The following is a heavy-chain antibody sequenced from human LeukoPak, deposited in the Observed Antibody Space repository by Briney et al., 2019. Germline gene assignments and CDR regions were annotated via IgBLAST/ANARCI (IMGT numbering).Heavy chain of an antibody. D-gene: IGHD2-2*02. V-gene: IGHV3-23*01. CDR2: ISGSGGST. J-gene: IGHJ4*02. CDR1: GFTFSSYA. Sequence: GGSLSLPCAASGFTFSSYAMSWFGQAQGKGLEWVSAISGSGGSTYYADSVKGRFTISRDNSKNTLYLQMNSLRAEDTAVYYCAKGSVPAAILQFDYWGQGTLVTVSS. CDR3: AKGSVPAAILQFDY.